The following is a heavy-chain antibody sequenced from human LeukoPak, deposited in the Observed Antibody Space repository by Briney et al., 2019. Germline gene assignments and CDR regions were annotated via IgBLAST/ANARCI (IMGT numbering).Heavy chain of an antibody. V-gene: IGHV4-34*01. J-gene: IGHJ3*02. CDR2: INHSGST. CDR1: GGSFSGYY. D-gene: IGHD1-26*01. Sequence: SETLSLTCAVYGGSFSGYYWSWIRQPPGKGLEWIGEINHSGSTNYNPSLKSRVTISVDTSKNQFSLKLSSVTAADTAVYYCARVYSGSYSGAAFDIWGQGTMVTVSS. CDR3: ARVYSGSYSGAAFDI.